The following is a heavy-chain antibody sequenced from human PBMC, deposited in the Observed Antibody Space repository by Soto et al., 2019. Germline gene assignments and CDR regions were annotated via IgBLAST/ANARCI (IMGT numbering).Heavy chain of an antibody. CDR1: GGTFSSYA. CDR3: ARVISYSSSWYGAFDI. V-gene: IGHV1-69*13. J-gene: IGHJ3*02. CDR2: IIPIFGTA. D-gene: IGHD6-13*01. Sequence: ASVKVSCKASGGTFSSYAISWVRQAPGQGLEWMGGIIPIFGTANYAQRFQGRVTITADESTSTAYMELSSLRSEDTAVYYCARVISYSSSWYGAFDIWGQGTMVTVSS.